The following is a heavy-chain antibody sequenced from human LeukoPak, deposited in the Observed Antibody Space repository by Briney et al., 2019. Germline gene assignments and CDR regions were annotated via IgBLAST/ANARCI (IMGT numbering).Heavy chain of an antibody. Sequence: GGSLRLSCAASGFTFSSYSMNWVRQAPGKGLEWVSSISSSSSYIYYADSVKGRFTISRDNAKNSLYLQMNSLKTEDTAMYYCARPSPPGDGYNPCDYWGPGALVVVSS. CDR3: ARPSPPGDGYNPCDY. V-gene: IGHV3-21*01. CDR2: ISSSSSYI. D-gene: IGHD5-24*01. J-gene: IGHJ4*02. CDR1: GFTFSSYS.